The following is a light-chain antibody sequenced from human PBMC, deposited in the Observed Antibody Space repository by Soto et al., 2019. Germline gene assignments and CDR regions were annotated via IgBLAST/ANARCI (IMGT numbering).Light chain of an antibody. J-gene: IGKJ2*01. CDR3: QHPGT. CDR1: QSVSSSY. CDR2: GAS. Sequence: EIVLTQSPGTLSLSPGERATLSCRASQSVSSSYLAWYQQKPGQAPTLLIHGASSRATGIPDRFSGSGSGTDFTLTISRLEPEDFAVYYCQHPGTFGQGTKLEIK. V-gene: IGKV3-20*01.